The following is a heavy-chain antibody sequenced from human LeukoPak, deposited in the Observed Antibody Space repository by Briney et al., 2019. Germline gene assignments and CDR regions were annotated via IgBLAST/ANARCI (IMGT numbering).Heavy chain of an antibody. CDR3: AKEAWLVAAPLDV. J-gene: IGHJ6*04. CDR1: GFTFSSYW. Sequence: QPGGSLRLSCAASGFTFSSYWMHWVRQAPGKGLVWVSRINSDGSSTSYADSVKGRFTISRDNSKNTLYLQMNSLRAEDTAVYYCAKEAWLVAAPLDVWGKGTTVTVSS. CDR2: INSDGSST. D-gene: IGHD6-19*01. V-gene: IGHV3-74*01.